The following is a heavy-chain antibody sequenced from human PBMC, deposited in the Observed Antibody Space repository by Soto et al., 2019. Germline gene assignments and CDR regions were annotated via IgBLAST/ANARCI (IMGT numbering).Heavy chain of an antibody. D-gene: IGHD3-3*02. V-gene: IGHV1-69*06. J-gene: IGHJ3*02. Sequence: QVQLVQSGAEVKKPGSSVKVSCKASGGTFSNYALSWVRQAPGQGLEWMGGIIPIFGTANYAQKFQGRVPITADKSTSTDYMELSSLRSGDTAVYYCARDLISRISCRQTFDIWGQGTMVIVSS. CDR3: ARDLISRISCRQTFDI. CDR1: GGTFSNYA. CDR2: IIPIFGTA.